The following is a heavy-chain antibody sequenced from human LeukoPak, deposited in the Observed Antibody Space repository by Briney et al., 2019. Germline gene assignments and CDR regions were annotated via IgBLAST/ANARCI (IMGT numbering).Heavy chain of an antibody. Sequence: SETLSLTCAVYGGSFSGYYWSWIRQPPGKGLEWIGEINHSGSTNYNPSLKSRVTISVDTSKNQFSLKLSSVTAADTAVYYCARGGYYYDSSGYRFDYWGQGTLVTVSS. CDR2: INHSGST. CDR1: GGSFSGYY. J-gene: IGHJ4*02. CDR3: ARGGYYYDSSGYRFDY. D-gene: IGHD3-22*01. V-gene: IGHV4-34*01.